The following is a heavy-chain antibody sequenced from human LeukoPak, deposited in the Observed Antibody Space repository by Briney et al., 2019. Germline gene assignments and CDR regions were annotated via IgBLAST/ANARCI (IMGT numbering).Heavy chain of an antibody. CDR3: ARDRIRLEWLLFDY. J-gene: IGHJ4*02. D-gene: IGHD3-3*01. Sequence: SVKVSCKASGGTFSSYAISWVRQAPGQGLEWMGGIIPIFGTANYAQKFQGRDTITADESTSTAYMELSSLRSEDTAVYYCARDRIRLEWLLFDYWGQGTLVTVSS. CDR1: GGTFSSYA. CDR2: IIPIFGTA. V-gene: IGHV1-69*13.